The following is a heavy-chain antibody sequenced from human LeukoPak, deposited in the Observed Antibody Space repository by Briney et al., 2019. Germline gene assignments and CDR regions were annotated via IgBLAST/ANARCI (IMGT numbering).Heavy chain of an antibody. CDR3: ARDFGCSSTSCYGRFDY. Sequence: ASVKVSCKASGGTFSSYGISWVRQAPGQGLEWMGGIVPIFGTANYAQKFQGRVTITTDESTSTAYMELSSLRSEDTAVYYCARDFGCSSTSCYGRFDYWGQGTLVTVSS. J-gene: IGHJ4*02. D-gene: IGHD2-2*01. CDR1: GGTFSSYG. V-gene: IGHV1-69*05. CDR2: IVPIFGTA.